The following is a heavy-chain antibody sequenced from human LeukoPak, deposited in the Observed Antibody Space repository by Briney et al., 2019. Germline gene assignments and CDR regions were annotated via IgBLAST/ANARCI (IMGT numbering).Heavy chain of an antibody. CDR1: GFTFDDYA. Sequence: GGSLRLSCAASGFTFDDYAMHWVRQAPGKGLEWISLISGDGGSTYYADSVKGRFTISRDNSENSLYLQMNSLRTEDTALYYCAKPSGSYRNFDYWGQGTLVTVSS. D-gene: IGHD1-26*01. J-gene: IGHJ4*02. V-gene: IGHV3-43*02. CDR3: AKPSGSYRNFDY. CDR2: ISGDGGST.